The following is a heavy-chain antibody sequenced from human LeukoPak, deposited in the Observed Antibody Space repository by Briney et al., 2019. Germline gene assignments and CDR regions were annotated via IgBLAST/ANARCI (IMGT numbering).Heavy chain of an antibody. Sequence: SETLSLTCTVSGGSISSYYWSWIRQPPGKGLEWIGYIYYSGSTNYNPSLKSRVTMSVDTSKNQFSLKLSSVTAADTAVYYCARDLGAYYFDYWGQGTLVTVSS. V-gene: IGHV4-59*01. J-gene: IGHJ4*02. D-gene: IGHD3-16*01. CDR2: IYYSGST. CDR3: ARDLGAYYFDY. CDR1: GGSISSYY.